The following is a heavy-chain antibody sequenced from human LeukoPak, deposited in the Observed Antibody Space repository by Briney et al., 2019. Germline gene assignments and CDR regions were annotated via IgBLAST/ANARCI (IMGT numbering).Heavy chain of an antibody. D-gene: IGHD2-15*01. J-gene: IGHJ4*02. CDR3: ARGGKYGCSGGSCYSDY. V-gene: IGHV1-2*02. Sequence: EASVKVSCKASGYTFTSYGISWVRQAPGQGLEWMGWINPNRDGTNYAQKFQGRVTMTRDTSTSTAYMELSRLRSDDTAVYYCARGGKYGCSGGSCYSDYWGQGTLVTVSA. CDR2: INPNRDGT. CDR1: GYTFTSYG.